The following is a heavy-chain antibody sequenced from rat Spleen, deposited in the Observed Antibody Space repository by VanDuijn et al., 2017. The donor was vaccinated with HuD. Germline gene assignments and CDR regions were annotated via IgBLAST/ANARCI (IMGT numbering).Heavy chain of an antibody. D-gene: IGHD1-4*01. J-gene: IGHJ3*01. CDR1: GFTFSDYN. V-gene: IGHV5-7*01. CDR3: ARQRGYNLFDY. Sequence: EVQLVESGGGLVQPGRSLKLSCVASGFTFSDYNMAWVRQAPKKGLEWVASITNASGRTYYPDSVKGRFTISRDTAQNTLYLQMNSLRSEDTATYYCARQRGYNLFDYWGQGTLVTVSS. CDR2: ITNASGRT.